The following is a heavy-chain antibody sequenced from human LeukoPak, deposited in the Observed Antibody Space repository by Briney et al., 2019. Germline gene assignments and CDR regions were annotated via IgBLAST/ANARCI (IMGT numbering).Heavy chain of an antibody. CDR3: ARVLDGGNSGAHY. V-gene: IGHV1-2*02. CDR2: INPNSGGT. Sequence: ASVKVSCKASGYTFTGYYMHWVRQAPGQGLEWMGWINPNSGGTNYAQKFQGRVTMTRDTSISTAYMELSRLRSDDTAVYYCARVLDGGNSGAHYWGQGTLVTVSS. CDR1: GYTFTGYY. D-gene: IGHD4-23*01. J-gene: IGHJ4*02.